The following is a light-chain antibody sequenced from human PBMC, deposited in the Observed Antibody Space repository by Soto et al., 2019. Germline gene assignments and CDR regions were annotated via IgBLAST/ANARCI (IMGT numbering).Light chain of an antibody. Sequence: QSVLTQPPSVSAAPGQKVTISCSGSRSNIGSNYVSWYQHLPGTAPKLLIFDNDKRPSGIPDRFSGSKSGTSATLGITGLQTGDEADYYCGTWDNSLSAGVFGGGTKVTLL. J-gene: IGLJ2*01. CDR1: RSNIGSNY. CDR2: DND. V-gene: IGLV1-51*01. CDR3: GTWDNSLSAGV.